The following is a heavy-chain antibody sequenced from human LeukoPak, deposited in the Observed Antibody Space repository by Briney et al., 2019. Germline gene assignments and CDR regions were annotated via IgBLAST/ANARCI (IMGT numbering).Heavy chain of an antibody. CDR3: ARSARRRKAFDI. V-gene: IGHV4-34*01. J-gene: IGHJ3*02. CDR1: GGSFSGYY. CDR2: TNHSGST. Sequence: SETLSLTCAVYGGSFSGYYWSWIRQPPGKGLEWIGETNHSGSTNYNPSLKSRVTISVDTSKNQFSLKLSSVTAADTAVYYCARSARRRKAFDIWGQGTMVTVSS. D-gene: IGHD1-14*01.